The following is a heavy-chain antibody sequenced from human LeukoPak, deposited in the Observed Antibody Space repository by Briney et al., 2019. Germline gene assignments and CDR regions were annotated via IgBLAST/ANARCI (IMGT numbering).Heavy chain of an antibody. CDR3: TRGDTAVNY. CDR1: GFTFSSYS. J-gene: IGHJ4*02. V-gene: IGHV3-49*04. D-gene: IGHD5-18*01. CDR2: IRSKAYGGTT. Sequence: GGSLRLSCAASGFTFSSYSVNWVRQAPGKGLGWVGFIRSKAYGGTTEYAASVKGRFTISRDDSKSIAYLQMNSLKTEDTAVYYCTRGDTAVNYWGQGTLVTVSS.